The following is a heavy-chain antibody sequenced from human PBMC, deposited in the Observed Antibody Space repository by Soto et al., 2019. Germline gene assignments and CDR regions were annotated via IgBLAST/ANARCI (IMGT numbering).Heavy chain of an antibody. CDR2: ISYDGSKK. Sequence: PGGSLRLSCSVSGVTFSNFDMHWVRQAPGKGLEWVAVISYDGSKKYYPGSVKGRFTVARDNSNNTLFLEMNSLRVEDTAVYYRAREGVAPSAIGHYYYGMDVWGQGTTVTVSS. CDR3: AREGVAPSAIGHYYYGMDV. D-gene: IGHD2-2*02. CDR1: GVTFSNFD. V-gene: IGHV3-30-3*01. J-gene: IGHJ6*02.